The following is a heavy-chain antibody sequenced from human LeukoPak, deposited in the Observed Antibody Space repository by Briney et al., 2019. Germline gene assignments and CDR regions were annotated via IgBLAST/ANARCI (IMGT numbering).Heavy chain of an antibody. V-gene: IGHV5-51*01. CDR3: VTGGSGSFYNPFDY. D-gene: IGHD3-10*01. Sequence: GESLKISCKGSGFIFTNYWIGWVRQMPGRGLEWRGIIYPGDSDIRYSPSFQGQVTISADKSVSTAYLQWSSLKASDTAMYYCVTGGSGSFYNPFDYWGQGTLVTVSS. CDR2: IYPGDSDI. CDR1: GFIFTNYW. J-gene: IGHJ4*02.